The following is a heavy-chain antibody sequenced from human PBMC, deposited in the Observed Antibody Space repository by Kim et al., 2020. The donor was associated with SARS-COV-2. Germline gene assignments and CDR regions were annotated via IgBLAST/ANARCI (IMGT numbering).Heavy chain of an antibody. CDR2: GNP. CDR3: ATYSGTYYYN. Sequence: GNPNYNPSLKSRVTISVDTSKNQFSLNLTSVTAADTAVYYCATYSGTYYYNWGQGTLVTVSS. V-gene: IGHV4-59*01. J-gene: IGHJ4*02. D-gene: IGHD3-22*01.